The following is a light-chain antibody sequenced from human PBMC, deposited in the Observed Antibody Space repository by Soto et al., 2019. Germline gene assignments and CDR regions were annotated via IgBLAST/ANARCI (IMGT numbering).Light chain of an antibody. CDR2: GAS. Sequence: EIVMTHSPATLSVSPCERATLSFRASHRVSSYLAWYQQKPGQAPRLLIYGASTRATAIPARFSGSGSGTEFTLTISSLQSEDFAVYFCQHYNNWPWTFGQGTKVDIK. CDR3: QHYNNWPWT. V-gene: IGKV3-15*01. J-gene: IGKJ1*01. CDR1: HRVSSY.